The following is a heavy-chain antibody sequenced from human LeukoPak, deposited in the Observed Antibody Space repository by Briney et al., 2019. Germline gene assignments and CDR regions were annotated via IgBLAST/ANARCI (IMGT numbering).Heavy chain of an antibody. V-gene: IGHV3-23*01. Sequence: GGSLRLSCAASGFTFSNYAMSWVRQAPGEGLERVSTVSGDGGMTYYADSAKGRFTISRDNSKSTVFLQMNGLRAEDTAVYYCADIPTPDYWGQGTLVTVSS. CDR3: ADIPTPDY. CDR1: GFTFSNYA. CDR2: VSGDGGMT. J-gene: IGHJ4*02. D-gene: IGHD2-2*01.